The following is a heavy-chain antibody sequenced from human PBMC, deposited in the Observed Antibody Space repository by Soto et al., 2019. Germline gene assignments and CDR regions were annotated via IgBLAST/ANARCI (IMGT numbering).Heavy chain of an antibody. CDR3: ARARICLDY. J-gene: IGHJ4*02. Sequence: SETLSLTGAVYGGSFSGYYWSWIRQPPGKGLEWIGEINHSGSTNYNPSLKSRVSISVDTSKNQFSLKLSSVTAADTAVYFCARARICLDYWGQGSLVTVSS. V-gene: IGHV4-34*01. D-gene: IGHD3-10*02. CDR1: GGSFSGYY. CDR2: INHSGST.